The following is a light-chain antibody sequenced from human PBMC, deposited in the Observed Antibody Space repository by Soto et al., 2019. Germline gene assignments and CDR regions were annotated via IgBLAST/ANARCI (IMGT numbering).Light chain of an antibody. J-gene: IGKJ5*01. Sequence: EIVLTQSPATLSLSPGERATLSCRASQSVSSYLAWYQQKPGQAPRLLIYDASNRATGIPARFSGSGSGTDFTLTISSLEPEDFAVYYCQQRRNGFSITSGQGTRLEIK. CDR3: QQRRNGFSIT. CDR1: QSVSSY. CDR2: DAS. V-gene: IGKV3-11*01.